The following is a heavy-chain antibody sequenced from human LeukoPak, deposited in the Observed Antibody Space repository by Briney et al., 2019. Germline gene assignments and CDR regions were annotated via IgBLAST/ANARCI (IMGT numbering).Heavy chain of an antibody. CDR2: IYYSGST. J-gene: IGHJ4*02. V-gene: IGHV4-59*08. CDR3: ARATRGYGFDY. CDR1: GGSISSYY. D-gene: IGHD6-13*01. Sequence: TSETLSFTCTVSGGSISSYYWSWIRQPPGKGLEWIGYIYYSGSTNYNPSLKSRVTISVDTSKNQFSLKLSSVTAADTAVYYCARATRGYGFDYWGQGTLVTVSS.